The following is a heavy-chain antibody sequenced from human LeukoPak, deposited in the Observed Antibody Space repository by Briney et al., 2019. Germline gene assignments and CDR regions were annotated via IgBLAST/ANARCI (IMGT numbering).Heavy chain of an antibody. CDR2: IRNKGKSYST. J-gene: IGHJ4*02. Sequence: GGSLRLSCAASGFTFSDHYMDWVRQAPGKRLEWVGRIRNKGKSYSTEYAASVKGRFTISRDDSKNSLYLQMNSLKTEDTAVYYCTRDLVSTWYVYWGQGTLVTVSS. CDR1: GFTFSDHY. CDR3: TRDLVSTWYVY. V-gene: IGHV3-72*01. D-gene: IGHD6-13*01.